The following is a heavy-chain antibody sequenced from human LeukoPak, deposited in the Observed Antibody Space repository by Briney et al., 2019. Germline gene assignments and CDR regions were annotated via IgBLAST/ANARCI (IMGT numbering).Heavy chain of an antibody. Sequence: ASVKVSCKASGYTFTGYYTHWVRQAPGQGLEWMGWINPNSGGTNYAQKFQGRVTMTRDTSISTAYMELSRLRSDDTAVYYCARDSAYCGGDCYPYYFDYWGQGTLVTVSS. J-gene: IGHJ4*02. D-gene: IGHD2-21*02. V-gene: IGHV1-2*02. CDR3: ARDSAYCGGDCYPYYFDY. CDR2: INPNSGGT. CDR1: GYTFTGYY.